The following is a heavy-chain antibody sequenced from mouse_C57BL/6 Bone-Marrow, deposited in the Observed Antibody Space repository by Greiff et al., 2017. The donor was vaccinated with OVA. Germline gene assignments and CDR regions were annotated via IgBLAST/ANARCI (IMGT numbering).Heavy chain of an antibody. J-gene: IGHJ2*01. Sequence: QVQLQQSGAELVKPGASVKLSCKASGYTFTEYTIHWVKQRSGQGLEWIGWFYPGSGSIKYNEKFKDKATLTADKSSSTVYMELSRLTSEDSAVYFCARHEPLYDYDVKDYFDYWGQGTTLTVSS. D-gene: IGHD2-4*01. CDR1: GYTFTEYT. CDR3: ARHEPLYDYDVKDYFDY. CDR2: FYPGSGSI. V-gene: IGHV1-62-2*01.